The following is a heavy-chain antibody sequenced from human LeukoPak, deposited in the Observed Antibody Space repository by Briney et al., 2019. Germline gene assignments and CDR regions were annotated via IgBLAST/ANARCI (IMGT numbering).Heavy chain of an antibody. D-gene: IGHD6-6*01. V-gene: IGHV3-7*01. CDR1: GFTLSRYW. CDR2: IKLDGSEQ. J-gene: IGHJ4*02. Sequence: GGCLRLSCAASGFTLSRYWMYWVRQAPGKGLEWVASIKLDGSEQYYVDSVKGRFTISRDNAKSSLYLQMNSLRAEDTAVYYCARAPARARLDYWGQGTLVTVSS. CDR3: ARAPARARLDY.